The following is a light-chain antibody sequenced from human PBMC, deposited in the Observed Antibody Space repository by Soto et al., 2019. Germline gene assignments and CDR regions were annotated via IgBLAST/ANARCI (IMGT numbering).Light chain of an antibody. CDR1: QSVSNNY. CDR3: QRYGSSPPYT. J-gene: IGKJ2*01. Sequence: EIVLTQSPGTLSLSPGERATVSCRASQSVSNNYLAWYQQKPGQAPRLLIYGASSRATGIPDRFSGSGSGTDFTLSISRLEPEDFAVYYCQRYGSSPPYTFGQGTKLEIK. V-gene: IGKV3-20*01. CDR2: GAS.